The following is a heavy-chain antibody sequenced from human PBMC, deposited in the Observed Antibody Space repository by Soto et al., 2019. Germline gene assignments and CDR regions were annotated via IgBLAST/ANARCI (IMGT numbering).Heavy chain of an antibody. CDR2: ISGGSPKE. CDR1: GFPFDNYA. CDR3: AKSKDSSIFGVVIYYFDY. D-gene: IGHD3-3*01. J-gene: IGHJ4*02. V-gene: IGHV3-23*01. Sequence: EVQLLESGGGLVQPGGSLRLSCEASGFPFDNYAMSWVRQAPGKGLEWVSAISGGSPKEFYAESVKGRFTISRDNSKNTLFLEMNSLRADDAALYYCAKSKDSSIFGVVIYYFDYWGQGNLVTVSA.